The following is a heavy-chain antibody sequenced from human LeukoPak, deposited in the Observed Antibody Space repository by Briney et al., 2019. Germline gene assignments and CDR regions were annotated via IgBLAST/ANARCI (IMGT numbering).Heavy chain of an antibody. D-gene: IGHD6-13*01. V-gene: IGHV1-69*01. CDR2: VIPIFGTA. CDR1: GGTCSSYA. Sequence: GSSVKVSCKASGGTCSSYAISWVRQAPGQGLEWMGGVIPIFGTANYAQKFQGRVTITANESTSTAYMELSSLRSEVTAVYYCARDQSGYSRGLFDYWGQGTLVTVSS. J-gene: IGHJ4*02. CDR3: ARDQSGYSRGLFDY.